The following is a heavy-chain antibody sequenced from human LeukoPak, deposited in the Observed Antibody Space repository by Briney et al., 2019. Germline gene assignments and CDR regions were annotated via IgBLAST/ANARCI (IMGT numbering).Heavy chain of an antibody. V-gene: IGHV3-53*01. CDR1: GFTVSSNY. D-gene: IGHD5-18*01. Sequence: GSLRLSCAASGFTVSSNYMSWVRQAPGKGLEWVSVIYSGGSTYYADSVKGRFTISRDNAKNSLYLQMNSLRAEDTAVYYCARARQLWGTGVWYFDYWGQGTLVTVSS. CDR2: IYSGGST. J-gene: IGHJ4*02. CDR3: ARARQLWGTGVWYFDY.